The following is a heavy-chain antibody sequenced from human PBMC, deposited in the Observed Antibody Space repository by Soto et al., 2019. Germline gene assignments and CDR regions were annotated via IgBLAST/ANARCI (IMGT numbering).Heavy chain of an antibody. Sequence: SETLSLTCAVYGGSFSGYYWSWIRQPQGKGLEWIGEINHSGSTNYNPSLKIRVTISVDTSKNQFSLKLSSVTAADTAVYYCARLGRREVATPRPCDYWGQGTLVTVSS. CDR2: INHSGST. D-gene: IGHD5-12*01. CDR3: ARLGRREVATPRPCDY. CDR1: GGSFSGYY. J-gene: IGHJ4*02. V-gene: IGHV4-34*01.